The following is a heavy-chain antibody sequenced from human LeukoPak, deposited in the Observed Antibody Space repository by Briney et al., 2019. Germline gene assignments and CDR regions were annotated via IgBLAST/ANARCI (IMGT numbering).Heavy chain of an antibody. CDR2: IIPIFGTA. CDR1: GGTFSSYA. Sequence: SVKVSCKASGGTFSSYAISWVRQAPGQGLEWMGGIIPIFGTANYAQKFQGRVTITADESTSTAYMELSSLRSEDTAVYYCARRHKSPRQLVLGGWSDPWGQGALVTVSS. V-gene: IGHV1-69*01. J-gene: IGHJ5*02. D-gene: IGHD6-13*01. CDR3: ARRHKSPRQLVLGGWSDP.